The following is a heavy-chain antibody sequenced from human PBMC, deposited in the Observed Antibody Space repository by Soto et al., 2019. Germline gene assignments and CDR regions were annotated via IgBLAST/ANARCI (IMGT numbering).Heavy chain of an antibody. Sequence: GGSLRLSCAASGFTVSSNYMSWVRQAPGKGLEWVSVIYSGGSTYYADSVKGRFTISRDNSKNTLYLQMNSLRAEDTAVYYCARDYVGYDFWSASFAYWGQGTLVTVS. J-gene: IGHJ4*02. CDR1: GFTVSSNY. V-gene: IGHV3-53*01. CDR2: IYSGGST. D-gene: IGHD3-3*01. CDR3: ARDYVGYDFWSASFAY.